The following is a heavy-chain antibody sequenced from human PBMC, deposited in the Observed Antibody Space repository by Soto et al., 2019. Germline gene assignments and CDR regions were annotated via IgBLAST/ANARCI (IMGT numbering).Heavy chain of an antibody. CDR2: IYYTGVT. J-gene: IGHJ5*02. CDR3: ARGGGMIRWLDP. Sequence: SETLSLTCTVSGGSIGSGGYYWSWIRQHPGKGLEWIGYIYYTGVTYYNPSLRSRVTIAVDTSKNEFSLKLSSVTAADTAVYYCARGGGMIRWLDPWGQGTLVTVSS. V-gene: IGHV4-30-4*08. D-gene: IGHD3-16*01. CDR1: GGSIGSGGYY.